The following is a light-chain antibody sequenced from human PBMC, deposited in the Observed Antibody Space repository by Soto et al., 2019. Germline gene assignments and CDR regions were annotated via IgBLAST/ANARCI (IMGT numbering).Light chain of an antibody. CDR2: GAS. Sequence: EIVLTQSPGTLSLSPGERATLSCRASQSVNKDYLAWYLHKPGQAPRLLIYGASSRATGIPDRFSGSGSGTDFTLTISRLEPEDFAVYYCHQYGSSPRTFGQGTKVEIK. CDR1: QSVNKDY. CDR3: HQYGSSPRT. V-gene: IGKV3-20*01. J-gene: IGKJ1*01.